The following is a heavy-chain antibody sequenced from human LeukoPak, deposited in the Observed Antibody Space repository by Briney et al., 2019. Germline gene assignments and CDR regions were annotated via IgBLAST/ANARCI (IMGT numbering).Heavy chain of an antibody. D-gene: IGHD2-15*01. CDR2: ISGSGGST. CDR3: ASLSGGSDNY. J-gene: IGHJ4*02. V-gene: IGHV3-23*01. Sequence: GGSLRLSCTAAGFTFSNYGMSWVRQAPGKGLEWVSGISGSGGSTYYADSVKGRFTLSRDSSKNTLYLQMNSLRAEDTAVYYCASLSGGSDNYWGQGTLVTVSS. CDR1: GFTFSNYG.